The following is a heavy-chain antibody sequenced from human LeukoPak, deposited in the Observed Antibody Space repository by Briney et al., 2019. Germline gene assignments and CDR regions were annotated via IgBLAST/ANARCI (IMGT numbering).Heavy chain of an antibody. J-gene: IGHJ4*02. CDR2: IWYDGSNK. D-gene: IGHD5-18*01. Sequence: TGGSLRLSCAASGFTLSSYGMHWVRQAPGKGLEWVAVIWYDGSNKYYADSVKGRFTISTDNSKNTLYLQMNSLRAEDTAVYYCARKVGYGYALDYWGQGTLVTVSS. CDR3: ARKVGYGYALDY. CDR1: GFTLSSYG. V-gene: IGHV3-33*01.